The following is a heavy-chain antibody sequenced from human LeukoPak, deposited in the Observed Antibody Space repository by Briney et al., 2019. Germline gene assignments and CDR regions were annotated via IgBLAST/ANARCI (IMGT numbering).Heavy chain of an antibody. J-gene: IGHJ4*02. CDR3: ARERHGFGELFDY. V-gene: IGHV4-38-2*02. CDR2: IYHSGST. CDR1: GYSISSGYY. D-gene: IGHD3-10*01. Sequence: PSETLSLTCTVSGYSISSGYYRGWIRQPPGKGLEWIGSIYHSGSTYYNPSLKSRVTISVDTSKNQFSLKLTSVTAADTAVYYCARERHGFGELFDYWGQGTLVTVSS.